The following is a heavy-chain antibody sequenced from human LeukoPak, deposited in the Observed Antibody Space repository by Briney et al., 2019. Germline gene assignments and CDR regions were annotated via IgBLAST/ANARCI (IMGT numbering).Heavy chain of an antibody. J-gene: IGHJ4*02. D-gene: IGHD4-23*01. CDR3: VRDWDGDHGGGRAY. CDR2: IGASGGRT. V-gene: IGHV3-23*01. Sequence: PGGSLRLSCAASGFTFSSYTMNWVRPAPGKGLEWVSGIGASGGRTYYADSVKGRFTISRDNAKNSVYLQMNSLRDEDTAVYYCVRDWDGDHGGGRAYWGQGTLVTVSS. CDR1: GFTFSSYT.